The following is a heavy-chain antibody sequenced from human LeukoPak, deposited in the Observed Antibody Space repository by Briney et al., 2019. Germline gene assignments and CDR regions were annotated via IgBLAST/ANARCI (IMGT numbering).Heavy chain of an antibody. Sequence: GGSLRLSCAASGFTFSSYSMNWVRQAPGKGLEWVSSISSSSSYIFYADSMKGRFTISRDNAKNSLYLQMNSLRAEDTAVYYCARDVDQQLARDYYYYMDVWGKGTTVTVSS. J-gene: IGHJ6*03. CDR1: GFTFSSYS. CDR2: ISSSSSYI. V-gene: IGHV3-21*01. CDR3: ARDVDQQLARDYYYYMDV. D-gene: IGHD6-13*01.